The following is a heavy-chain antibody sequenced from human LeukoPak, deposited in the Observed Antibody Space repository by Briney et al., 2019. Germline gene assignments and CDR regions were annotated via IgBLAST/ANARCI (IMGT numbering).Heavy chain of an antibody. Sequence: SETLSFTCTVSGGSISSYYWSWIRQPPGKGLEWIGYIYTSGSTNYNPSLKSRVTISVDTSKNQFSLKLSSVTAADTAVYYCARGYCSSTSCYTGFDYWGQGTLVTVSS. V-gene: IGHV4-4*09. D-gene: IGHD2-2*02. CDR1: GGSISSYY. CDR3: ARGYCSSTSCYTGFDY. CDR2: IYTSGST. J-gene: IGHJ4*02.